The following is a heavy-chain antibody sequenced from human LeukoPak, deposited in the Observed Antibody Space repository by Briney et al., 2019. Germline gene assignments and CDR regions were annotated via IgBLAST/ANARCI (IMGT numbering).Heavy chain of an antibody. CDR1: GFTFSSYE. Sequence: GGSMRLSCAASGFTFSSYEMNWVRQAPGKGLEWVSYISSSGSIIHYADSVKGRFTISRDNTKNILYLQLNSLRAEDTAVYYCAAQDQGLPSYFDFWGQGTLVTVSS. V-gene: IGHV3-48*03. J-gene: IGHJ4*02. CDR3: AAQDQGLPSYFDF. CDR2: ISSSGSII.